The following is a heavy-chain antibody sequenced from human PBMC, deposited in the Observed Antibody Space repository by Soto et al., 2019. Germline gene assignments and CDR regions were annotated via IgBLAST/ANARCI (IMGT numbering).Heavy chain of an antibody. J-gene: IGHJ6*02. Sequence: QVQLVQSGGEVKKTGASVKVSCKTSGYSFTTYGISWERQAPGQGLEWMGWISAYNGNTNYAQKLQGRVTMTTDTSTSTAYMELRSLRSDDTAVYYCAREGPAPYYYAGMDVWGQGSTVTVSS. V-gene: IGHV1-18*01. CDR2: ISAYNGNT. CDR1: GYSFTTYG. CDR3: AREGPAPYYYAGMDV.